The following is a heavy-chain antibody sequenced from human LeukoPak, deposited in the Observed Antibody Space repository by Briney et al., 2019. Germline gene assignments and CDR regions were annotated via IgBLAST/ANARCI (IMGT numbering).Heavy chain of an antibody. CDR3: ARDRGGLLWFGSPSDGMDV. J-gene: IGHJ6*04. Sequence: GRSLRLSCAASGFTFSSYAMHWVRQAPGKGLEWVAVISHDGSNKYYADSVKGRFTISRDNSKNTLYLQMNSLRAEDTAVYYCARDRGGLLWFGSPSDGMDVWGKGTTVTVSS. V-gene: IGHV3-30*04. CDR1: GFTFSSYA. CDR2: ISHDGSNK. D-gene: IGHD3-10*01.